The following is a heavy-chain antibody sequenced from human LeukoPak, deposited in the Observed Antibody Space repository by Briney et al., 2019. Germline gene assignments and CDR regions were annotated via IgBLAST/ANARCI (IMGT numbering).Heavy chain of an antibody. CDR3: ARGEIQLWLGAFDI. CDR2: IYSGGST. D-gene: IGHD5-18*01. J-gene: IGHJ3*02. CDR1: GFTVSSNY. V-gene: IGHV3-53*01. Sequence: GGSLRLSCAASGFTVSSNYMSWVRKAPGKGLEWVSVIYSGGSTYYADSVKGRFTISRDNSKNTLYLQMNSLRAEDTAVYYCARGEIQLWLGAFDIWGQGTMVTVSS.